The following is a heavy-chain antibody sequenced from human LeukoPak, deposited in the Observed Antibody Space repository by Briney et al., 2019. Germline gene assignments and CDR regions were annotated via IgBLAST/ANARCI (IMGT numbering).Heavy chain of an antibody. CDR1: GYTFTSYD. V-gene: IGHV1-8*01. CDR3: ARVPYDFWSGRRKEGIY. J-gene: IGHJ4*02. Sequence: ASVKVSCKASGYTFTSYDINRVRQATGQGLEWMGWMNPNSGNTGYAQKFQGRVTMTRNTSISTAYMELSSLRSEDTAVYYCARVPYDFWSGRRKEGIYWGQGTLVTVSS. CDR2: MNPNSGNT. D-gene: IGHD3-3*01.